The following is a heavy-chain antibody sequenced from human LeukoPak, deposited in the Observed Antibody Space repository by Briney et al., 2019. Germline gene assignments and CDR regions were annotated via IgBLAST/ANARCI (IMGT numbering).Heavy chain of an antibody. Sequence: SQTLSLTCAVSGGSISSGGYSWSWIRQPPGKGLEWIGYIYHSGSSYYNPSLKSRVTISVDRSKNQFSLKLSSVTAADTAVYYCARSDTIMAIFDYWGQGTLVTVSS. CDR2: IYHSGSS. J-gene: IGHJ4*02. D-gene: IGHD5-18*01. CDR1: GGSISSGGYS. CDR3: ARSDTIMAIFDY. V-gene: IGHV4-30-2*01.